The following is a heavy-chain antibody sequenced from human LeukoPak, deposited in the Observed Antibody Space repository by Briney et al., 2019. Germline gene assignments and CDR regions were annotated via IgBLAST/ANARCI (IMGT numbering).Heavy chain of an antibody. CDR3: AHAYL. CDR2: INQDGTET. D-gene: IGHD2-21*01. CDR1: GFVFNTYW. V-gene: IGHV3-7*01. J-gene: IGHJ3*01. Sequence: PGGSLRLSCVASGFVFNTYWIYWVRQAPGKGLEWVATINQDGTETRYVDSVKGRFTISRDNAKSSVFPQMNSLRVEDTAVFYCAHAYLWGQGTMVTVSS.